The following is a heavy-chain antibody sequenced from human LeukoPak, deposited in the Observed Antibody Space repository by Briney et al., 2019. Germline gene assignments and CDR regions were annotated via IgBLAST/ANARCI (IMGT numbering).Heavy chain of an antibody. D-gene: IGHD6-19*01. Sequence: PGGSLRLSCAASGFTFSSYAMSWVRQAPGKGLEWVSGISGSGGSTYYADSVKGRFTISRDNSKNTLYLQMNSLRAEDTAVYYCAKAVTSSGWNYYFDYWGQGALVTVSS. CDR2: ISGSGGST. CDR3: AKAVTSSGWNYYFDY. CDR1: GFTFSSYA. V-gene: IGHV3-23*01. J-gene: IGHJ4*02.